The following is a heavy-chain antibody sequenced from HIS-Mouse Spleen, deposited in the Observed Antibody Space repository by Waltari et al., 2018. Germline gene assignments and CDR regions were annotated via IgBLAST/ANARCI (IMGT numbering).Heavy chain of an antibody. Sequence: QVQLVQSGAEVKKPGASVKVSCKASGYTFTGYYMHWVRQAPGQGLEWMGWINPNSGDTSISTAYMELSRLRSDDTAVYYCARRVIVGAYYFDYWGQGTLVTVSS. D-gene: IGHD1-26*01. CDR2: INPNSG. V-gene: IGHV1-2*02. CDR1: GYTFTGYY. J-gene: IGHJ4*02. CDR3: ARRVIVGAYYFDY.